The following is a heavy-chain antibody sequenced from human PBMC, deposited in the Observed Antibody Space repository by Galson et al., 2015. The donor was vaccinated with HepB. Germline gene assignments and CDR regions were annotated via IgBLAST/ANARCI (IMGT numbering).Heavy chain of an antibody. J-gene: IGHJ4*02. Sequence: LSLTCTVSGGSISSSSYYWGWIRQPPGKGLEWIGSIYYSGSTYYNPSLKSRVTISVDTSKNQFSLKLSSVTAADTAVHYCASRLPLNYDFWSGYYLFDYWGQGTLVTVSS. D-gene: IGHD3-3*01. V-gene: IGHV4-39*01. CDR3: ASRLPLNYDFWSGYYLFDY. CDR1: GGSISSSSYY. CDR2: IYYSGST.